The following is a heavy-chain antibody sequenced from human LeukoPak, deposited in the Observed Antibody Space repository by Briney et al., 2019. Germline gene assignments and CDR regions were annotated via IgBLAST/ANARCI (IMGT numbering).Heavy chain of an antibody. CDR3: AKEQIYEYYFDY. J-gene: IGHJ4*02. Sequence: GRSLRLSCAASGFTFSSYAMNWVRQAPGKGLEWVSAISGRDSSTYYADSVKGRFTISRDNAKNSLYLQMNSLRAEDTALYYCAKEQIYEYYFDYWGQGTLVTVSS. CDR2: ISGRDSST. CDR1: GFTFSSYA. D-gene: IGHD5-12*01. V-gene: IGHV3-23*01.